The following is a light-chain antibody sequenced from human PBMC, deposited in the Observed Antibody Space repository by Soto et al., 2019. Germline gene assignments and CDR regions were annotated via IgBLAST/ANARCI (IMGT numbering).Light chain of an antibody. CDR1: QSVRSRY. CDR2: DAS. Sequence: DIVLTQSPGTLSLSPGERATLSCRASQSVRSRYLAWYQQKAGQAPRLLIYDASRRATGIPDRFSGSGSGTDFTLTISRLEPEDFEVYYCQPYGSSVTFGGGTKVEIK. V-gene: IGKV3-20*01. J-gene: IGKJ4*01. CDR3: QPYGSSVT.